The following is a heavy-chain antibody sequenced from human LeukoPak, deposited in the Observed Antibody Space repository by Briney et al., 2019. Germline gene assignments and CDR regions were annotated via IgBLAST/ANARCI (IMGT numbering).Heavy chain of an antibody. CDR2: IYYSGST. J-gene: IGHJ4*02. CDR3: ARGREYSSSWYALGY. V-gene: IGHV4-61*01. CDR1: GGSVSSGSYY. D-gene: IGHD6-13*01. Sequence: SETRSLTCTVSGGSVSSGSYYWSWIRQPLGKGLEGIVYIYYSGSTNYNPSLKSRVTISVDTFKNQFSLKLSSVTAADTAVYYCARGREYSSSWYALGYWGQGTLVTVSS.